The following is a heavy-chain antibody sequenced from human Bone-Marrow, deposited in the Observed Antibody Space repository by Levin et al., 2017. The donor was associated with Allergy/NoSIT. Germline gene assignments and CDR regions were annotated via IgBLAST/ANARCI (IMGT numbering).Heavy chain of an antibody. Sequence: GESLKISCAASGFTFSSYWMSWVRQAPGKGLEWVANIKQDGSEKYYVDSVKGRFTISRDNAKNSLYLQMNSLRAEDTAVYYCARDSGDFDPWGQGTLVTVSS. D-gene: IGHD7-27*01. V-gene: IGHV3-7*01. J-gene: IGHJ5*02. CDR3: ARDSGDFDP. CDR1: GFTFSSYW. CDR2: IKQDGSEK.